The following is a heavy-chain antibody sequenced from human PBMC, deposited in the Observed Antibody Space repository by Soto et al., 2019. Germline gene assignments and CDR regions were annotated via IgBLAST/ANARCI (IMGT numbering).Heavy chain of an antibody. CDR1: GGSLSSGF. D-gene: IGHD5-12*01. J-gene: IGHJ4*02. V-gene: IGHV4-59*01. CDR3: PVGGGWLPDY. Sequence: QVQLQESGPGLVKPSETLSLTCSVSGGSLSSGFWGWFRQPPGKGLEWIGFIHYSGSTTYNPSLTRRLTISLHTSKTPFSLRLSSVTAADTALYCCPVGGGWLPDYWGQGTLVTVSS. CDR2: IHYSGST.